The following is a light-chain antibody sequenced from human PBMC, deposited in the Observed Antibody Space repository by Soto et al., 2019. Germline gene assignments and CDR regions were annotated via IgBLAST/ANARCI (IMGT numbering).Light chain of an antibody. J-gene: IGKJ5*01. CDR1: QGIDSS. Sequence: ILLTHSPSSLSASVGDRVTITCRASQGIDSSFAWYQQKPGKAPKLLIYAASSLQSGVPSRFRGSGSGTDFTLTISSLQPEDFATYYCPQLHDYPITFAHGTRLEIX. CDR2: AAS. V-gene: IGKV1-9*01. CDR3: PQLHDYPIT.